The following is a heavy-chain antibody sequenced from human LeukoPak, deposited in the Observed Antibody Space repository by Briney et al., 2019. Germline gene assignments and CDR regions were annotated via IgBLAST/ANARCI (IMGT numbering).Heavy chain of an antibody. J-gene: IGHJ4*02. Sequence: PGGSLRRSCAASGFTFSSYAMSWVRQAPGKGLEWVSGISGSGGSTYYADSVKGRFTISRDNSKNTLYLQMNSLRAEDTAVYYCAKGTLAHYYDSSGYYHLSFDYWGQGTLVTVSP. D-gene: IGHD3-22*01. CDR2: ISGSGGST. V-gene: IGHV3-23*01. CDR3: AKGTLAHYYDSSGYYHLSFDY. CDR1: GFTFSSYA.